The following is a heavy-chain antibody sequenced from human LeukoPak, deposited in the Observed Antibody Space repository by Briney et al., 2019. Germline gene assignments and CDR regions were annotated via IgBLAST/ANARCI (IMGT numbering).Heavy chain of an antibody. J-gene: IGHJ4*02. Sequence: GGSLRLSCAASGFTFSDYYMSWIRQAPGKGLEWVSYISSSGSTIYYADSVKGRFTISRDNAKNSLYLQMNSLRAEDTAVYYCARGLPVAPGIAVAGELDYWGQGTLVTVSS. CDR3: ARGLPVAPGIAVAGELDY. V-gene: IGHV3-11*01. D-gene: IGHD6-19*01. CDR2: ISSSGSTI. CDR1: GFTFSDYY.